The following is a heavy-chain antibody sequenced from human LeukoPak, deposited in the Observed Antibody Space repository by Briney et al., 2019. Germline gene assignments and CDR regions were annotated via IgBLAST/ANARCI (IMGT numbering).Heavy chain of an antibody. CDR1: GFTFSNYW. V-gene: IGHV3-7*01. CDR2: IKQDGSEK. Sequence: GGSLRLSCAASGFTFSNYWMTWVRQAPGKGLEWVANIKQDGSEKYCVDSVKGRFTISRDNAKNSLYLQMNSLRAEDTAVYFCARDASSRISIFGVVSDAFDIWGQGTMVTVSS. D-gene: IGHD3-3*01. J-gene: IGHJ3*02. CDR3: ARDASSRISIFGVVSDAFDI.